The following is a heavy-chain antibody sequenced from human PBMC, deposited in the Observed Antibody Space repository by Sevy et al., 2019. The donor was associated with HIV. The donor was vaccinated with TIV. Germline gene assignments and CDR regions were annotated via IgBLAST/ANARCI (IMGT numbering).Heavy chain of an antibody. J-gene: IGHJ4*02. CDR2: ISTTSSYI. V-gene: IGHV3-21*01. CDR1: GFTFSSYT. Sequence: GGSLRLSCAASGFTFSSYTMNWVRQAPGKGLEWVSSISTTSSYIYYADSVKGRFTISRDNAKNSLYLQMNSLRAEDTAVYYCARGLASGYSSGSYGGVYWGQGTLVTVSS. D-gene: IGHD6-19*01. CDR3: ARGLASGYSSGSYGGVY.